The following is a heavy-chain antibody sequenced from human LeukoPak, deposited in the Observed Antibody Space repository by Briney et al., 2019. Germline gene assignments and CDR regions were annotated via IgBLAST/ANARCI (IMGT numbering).Heavy chain of an antibody. J-gene: IGHJ5*02. CDR3: ARDITMGRGVDGGWFDP. CDR1: GGSFSGYY. D-gene: IGHD3-10*01. V-gene: IGHV4-34*01. Sequence: SETLSLTCAVYGGSFSGYYWSWIRQPPGKGLEWIGEINHSGSTNYNPSLKSRVTISVDTSKNQFSLKLSSVTAADTAVYYCARDITMGRGVDGGWFDPWGQGTLVTVSS. CDR2: INHSGST.